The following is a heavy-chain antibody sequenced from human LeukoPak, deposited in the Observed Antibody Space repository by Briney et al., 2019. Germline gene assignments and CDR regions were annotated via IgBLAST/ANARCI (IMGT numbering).Heavy chain of an antibody. J-gene: IGHJ4*02. Sequence: GASVTVSCTASGYTFTSYGISWVRQAPGQGLEWMGWISAYNGNTNYAQKLQGRVTMTTDTSTSTAYMELRSLRSDDTAVYYCARDSYPSYYDSSGYYYWNDYWGQGTLVTVSS. CDR3: ARDSYPSYYDSSGYYYWNDY. CDR1: GYTFTSYG. CDR2: ISAYNGNT. V-gene: IGHV1-18*01. D-gene: IGHD3-22*01.